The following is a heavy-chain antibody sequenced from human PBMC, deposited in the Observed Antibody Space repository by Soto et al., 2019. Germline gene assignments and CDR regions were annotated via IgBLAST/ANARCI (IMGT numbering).Heavy chain of an antibody. J-gene: IGHJ5*02. CDR1: GWSFSGYY. CDR2: INHSGST. D-gene: IGHD3-10*01. Sequence: SETLSLPCSVYGWSFSGYYWSWIRQPPGKGLEWIGEINHSGSTNYNPSLKSRVTISVDTSKNQFSLKLSSVTAADTAVYYCASLWFGELSYPNWFDPWGQGTLVTVSS. V-gene: IGHV4-34*01. CDR3: ASLWFGELSYPNWFDP.